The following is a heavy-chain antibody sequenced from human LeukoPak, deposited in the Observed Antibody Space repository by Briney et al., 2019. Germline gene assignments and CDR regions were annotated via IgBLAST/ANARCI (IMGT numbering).Heavy chain of an antibody. V-gene: IGHV4-4*02. Sequence: KPSETLSLTCAVSGGSISSSNWWSWVRQPPGQGLEWIGEIYHSGSTNYNPSLKSRVTISVDKSKNQFSLKLSSVTAADTAVYYCARDKGSGSYSYYYYGMDVWGKGTTVTVSS. D-gene: IGHD3-10*01. CDR1: GGSISSSNW. CDR3: ARDKGSGSYSYYYYGMDV. CDR2: IYHSGST. J-gene: IGHJ6*04.